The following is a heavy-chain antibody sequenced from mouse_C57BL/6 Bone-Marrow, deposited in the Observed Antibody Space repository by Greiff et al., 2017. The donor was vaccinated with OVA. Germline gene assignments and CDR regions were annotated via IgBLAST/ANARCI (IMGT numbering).Heavy chain of an antibody. J-gene: IGHJ4*01. V-gene: IGHV1-81*01. CDR2: IYPRSGNT. Sequence: QVQLQQSGAELARPGASVKLSCKASGYTFTSYGISWVKQRTGQGLEWIGEIYPRSGNTYYNEKFKGKATLTADKSSSTAYMELRSLTSEDSAVYYCARRWLLFMDYWGQGTSVTVSS. CDR1: GYTFTSYG. CDR3: ARRWLLFMDY. D-gene: IGHD2-3*01.